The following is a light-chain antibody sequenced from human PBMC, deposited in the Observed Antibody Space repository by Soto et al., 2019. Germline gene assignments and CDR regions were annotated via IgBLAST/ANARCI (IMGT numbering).Light chain of an antibody. CDR2: NAS. V-gene: IGKV3-11*01. CDR3: QQRSNWPLPWT. CDR1: QTVGSY. J-gene: IGKJ1*01. Sequence: EIVLTQSPATLSLSPGERATLSCRASQTVGSYLAWYQQKPGQVPRLLIYNASNRATGIPARFSGSGSGTDLTLTISSLEPEDFAVYYCQQRSNWPLPWTFGQGAKVEIK.